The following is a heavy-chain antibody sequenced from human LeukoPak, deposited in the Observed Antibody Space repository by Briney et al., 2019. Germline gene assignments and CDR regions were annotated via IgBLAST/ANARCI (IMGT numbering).Heavy chain of an antibody. CDR2: ISSSSSYI. V-gene: IGHV3-21*01. CDR3: TRGEMATILDYYYYMGV. Sequence: PGGSLRLSCAASGFTFSSYSMNWVRQAPGKGLEWVSSISSSSSYIYYADSVKGRFTISRDNAKNSLYLQMNSLRAEDTAVYYCTRGEMATILDYYYYMGVWGKGNTVTVSS. D-gene: IGHD5-24*01. J-gene: IGHJ6*03. CDR1: GFTFSSYS.